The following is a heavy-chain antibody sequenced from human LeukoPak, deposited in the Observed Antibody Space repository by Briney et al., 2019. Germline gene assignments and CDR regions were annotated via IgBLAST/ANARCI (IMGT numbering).Heavy chain of an antibody. J-gene: IGHJ4*02. CDR3: AREWQGGIAAAGTRIEGDY. D-gene: IGHD6-13*01. V-gene: IGHV3-7*01. CDR2: IKQDGSEK. Sequence: GGSLRLSCAVSGFSVSGYWMTWVRQAPGKGLEWVANIKQDGSEKNYADSVKGRFTISRDNAENSLFLQMNSLRVEDTAVYYCAREWQGGIAAAGTRIEGDYWGQGTLVAVSS. CDR1: GFSVSGYW.